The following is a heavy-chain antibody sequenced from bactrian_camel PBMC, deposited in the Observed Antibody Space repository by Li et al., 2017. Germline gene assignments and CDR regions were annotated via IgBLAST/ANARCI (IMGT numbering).Heavy chain of an antibody. CDR3: AADYCAGRWPNCGFNY. CDR2: IDDSGRT. V-gene: IGHV3S1*01. D-gene: IGHD3*01. Sequence: HVQLVESGGGSVQAGGSLTLSCAYSTYTPYATNCMAWFRQAPGKDREGVATIDDSGRTAYADSVKGRFTISRDNTERTLYLRITSLKPEDTSMYYCAADYCAGRWPNCGFNYWGQGTQVTVS. CDR1: TYTPYATNC. J-gene: IGHJ4*01.